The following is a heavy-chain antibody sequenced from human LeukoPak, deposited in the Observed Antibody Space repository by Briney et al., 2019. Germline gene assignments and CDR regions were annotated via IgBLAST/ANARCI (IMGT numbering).Heavy chain of an antibody. V-gene: IGHV1-69*13. CDR2: IIPIFGTA. J-gene: IGHJ5*02. D-gene: IGHD6-6*01. Sequence: GASVKVSCKASGGTFSSYAISWVRQAPGQGLEWMGGIIPIFGTANYAQKFQGRVTITADESTSTAYMELSSLRSEDTAVYYCASVSSSSGDWFDPWGQGTLVTVSS. CDR1: GGTFSSYA. CDR3: ASVSSSSGDWFDP.